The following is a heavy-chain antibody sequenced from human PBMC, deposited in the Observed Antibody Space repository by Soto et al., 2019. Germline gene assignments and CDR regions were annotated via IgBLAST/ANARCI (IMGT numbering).Heavy chain of an antibody. J-gene: IGHJ4*02. CDR3: AKKYGDWGYFDS. CDR1: GFTFSSYS. D-gene: IGHD2-21*02. CDR2: VSVDSRNK. V-gene: IGHV3-23*01. Sequence: GGSLRLSCAASGFTFSSYSMNWVRQAPGKGLEWVSVVSVDSRNKFYADSVMGRFTIYRDNSQNTLYLQMNSLRAEDTAVYYCAKKYGDWGYFDSWGQGALVTVSS.